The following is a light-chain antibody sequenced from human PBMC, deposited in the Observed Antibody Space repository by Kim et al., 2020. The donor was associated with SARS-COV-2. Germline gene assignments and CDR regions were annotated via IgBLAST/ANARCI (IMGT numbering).Light chain of an antibody. J-gene: IGLJ2*01. Sequence: VALGQTVRITCQGDSLRSYYATWYQQKPGQAPILVIYGKNNRPSGIPDRFSGSSSGNTASLTITGTQAGDEADYYCNTRDTNDNVVFGGGTQLTVL. CDR3: NTRDTNDNVV. CDR2: GKN. CDR1: SLRSYY. V-gene: IGLV3-19*01.